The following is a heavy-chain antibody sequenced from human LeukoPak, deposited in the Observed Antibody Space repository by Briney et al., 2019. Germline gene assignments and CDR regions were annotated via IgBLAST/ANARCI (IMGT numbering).Heavy chain of an antibody. D-gene: IGHD1-26*01. V-gene: IGHV4-30-4*01. CDR1: GGSISSGDYY. CDR3: ARRQVGATIDY. J-gene: IGHJ4*02. CDR2: IYYSGST. Sequence: SETLSLTCTVSGGSISSGDYYWSWIRQPPGKGLEWIGYIYYSGSTYYNPSLKNRVTISVDRSKNQFSLKLSSVTAADTAVYYCARRQVGATIDYWGQGTLVTVSS.